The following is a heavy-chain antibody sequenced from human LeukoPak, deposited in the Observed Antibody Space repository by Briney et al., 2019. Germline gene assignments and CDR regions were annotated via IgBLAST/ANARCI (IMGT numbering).Heavy chain of an antibody. CDR1: GGSISSYY. V-gene: IGHV4-59*01. Sequence: SETLSLTCTVSGGSISSYYWSWIRQPPGKGLEWIGYIYYSGSTNYNPSLKSRVTISVDTSKNQFSLKLSSVTAADTAVYYCAREAVGNYYDSSGYYPYFDYWGQGTLVTVSS. CDR2: IYYSGST. CDR3: AREAVGNYYDSSGYYPYFDY. D-gene: IGHD3-22*01. J-gene: IGHJ4*02.